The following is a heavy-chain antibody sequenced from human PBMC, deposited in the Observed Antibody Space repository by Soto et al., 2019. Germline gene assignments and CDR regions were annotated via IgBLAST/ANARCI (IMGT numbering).Heavy chain of an antibody. CDR1: GGTFSSYT. CDR2: IIPVLDIE. D-gene: IGHD1-7*01. J-gene: IGHJ4*02. V-gene: IGHV1-69*02. Sequence: QVQLVQSGAEVRKPGSSVKVSCKVSGGTFSSYTMSWVRQAPGQGLEWMGRIIPVLDIEKYAQKFQGRVTITADKSTSTAYMELVSLRSEDTAVYYCAGLTETGTTAYDYWGQGTLVNVSS. CDR3: AGLTETGTTAYDY.